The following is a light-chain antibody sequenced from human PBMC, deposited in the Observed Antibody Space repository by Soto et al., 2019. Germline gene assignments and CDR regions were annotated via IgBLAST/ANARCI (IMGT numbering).Light chain of an antibody. CDR3: QQYDNWPIT. CDR1: QSLGSD. J-gene: IGKJ5*01. Sequence: EIVMTQSPGTLSLSPGDTATLSCRASQSLGSDLAWYQQKPGQAPRLLIFGASARPTGIPARISGSGFGTEFTLTISSLQSEDSAVYYCQQYDNWPITFGQGTRLEIK. V-gene: IGKV3-15*01. CDR2: GAS.